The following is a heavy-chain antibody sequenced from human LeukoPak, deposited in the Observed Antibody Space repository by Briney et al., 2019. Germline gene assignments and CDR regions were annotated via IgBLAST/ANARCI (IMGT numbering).Heavy chain of an antibody. CDR1: GFTFSSYW. J-gene: IGHJ4*02. Sequence: GGSLRLSCTASGFTFSSYWLNWVRQAPGKGLEWVANIKQDGSEKYYVGSVKGRFTISRDNAKNSLYLQMNSLRADDTAVYYCARVSSLAVAGFFDYWGQGILVTVSS. D-gene: IGHD6-19*01. CDR2: IKQDGSEK. CDR3: ARVSSLAVAGFFDY. V-gene: IGHV3-7*01.